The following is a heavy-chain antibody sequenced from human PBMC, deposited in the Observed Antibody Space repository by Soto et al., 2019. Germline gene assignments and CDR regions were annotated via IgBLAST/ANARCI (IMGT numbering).Heavy chain of an antibody. CDR1: GGSFSGYY. V-gene: IGHV4-34*01. J-gene: IGHJ5*02. CDR3: AIGVVPAARRPNWFDP. CDR2: INHSGST. D-gene: IGHD2-2*01. Sequence: SETLSLTCAVYGGSFSGYYWSWIRQPPGKGLEWIGEINHSGSTNYNPSLKSRVTISVDTSKNQFSLKLSSVTAADTAVYYCAIGVVPAARRPNWFDPWGQGTLVTVSS.